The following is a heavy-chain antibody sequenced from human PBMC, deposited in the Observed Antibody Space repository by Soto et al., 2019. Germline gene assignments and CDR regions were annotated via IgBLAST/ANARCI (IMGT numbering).Heavy chain of an antibody. V-gene: IGHV4-39*01. CDR1: GGSISSSSYY. D-gene: IGHD2-15*01. Sequence: PSETLSLTCTVSGGSISSSSYYWGWIRQPPGKGLEWIGSIYYSGSTYYNPSLKSRVTISVDTSKNQFSLKLSSVTAADTAVYYCARYVKLGSKVVSPSFDYWGQGTLVTVSS. CDR3: ARYVKLGSKVVSPSFDY. J-gene: IGHJ4*02. CDR2: IYYSGST.